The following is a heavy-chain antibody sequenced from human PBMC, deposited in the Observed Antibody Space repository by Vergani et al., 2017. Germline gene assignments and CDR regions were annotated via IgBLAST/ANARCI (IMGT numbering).Heavy chain of an antibody. V-gene: IGHV3-30-3*01. CDR2: ISYDGSNK. Sequence: QVQLVESGGGVVQPGRSLRLSCAASGFTFSSYAMHWVRQAPGKGLEWVAVISYDGSNKYYADSVKGRFTISRDNSKNTLYLQMNSLRAEDTAVYYCARGMQQLVSYYYYYGMDVWGQGTTVTVSS. CDR1: GFTFSSYA. D-gene: IGHD6-13*01. J-gene: IGHJ6*02. CDR3: ARGMQQLVSYYYYYGMDV.